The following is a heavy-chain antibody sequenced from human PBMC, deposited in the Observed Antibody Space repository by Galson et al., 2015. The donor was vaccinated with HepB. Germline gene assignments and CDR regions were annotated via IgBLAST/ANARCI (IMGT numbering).Heavy chain of an antibody. J-gene: IGHJ4*02. D-gene: IGHD6-19*01. CDR1: GFTFSSYS. V-gene: IGHV3-48*01. CDR3: ARGYSSGWYVY. Sequence: SLRLSCAASGFTFSSYSMNWVRQAPGKGPEWVSYISSSSSTIYYADSVKGRFTISRDNAKNSLHLQMNSLRAEDTAVYYCARGYSSGWYVYWGQGTLVTVSS. CDR2: ISSSSSTI.